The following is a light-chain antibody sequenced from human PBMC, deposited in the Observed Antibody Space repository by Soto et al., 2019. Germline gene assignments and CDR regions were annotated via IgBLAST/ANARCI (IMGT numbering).Light chain of an antibody. V-gene: IGLV2-23*01. J-gene: IGLJ2*01. CDR1: SSDVGSYNL. CDR3: CSYAGSSTPVV. Sequence: QSALTQPASVSGSPGQSITISCTGTSSDVGSYNLVSWYQQHPGKAPKLMIYEGSKRPSGVSNRFSGSKSGNTASLTISGLQAEDEADYYSCSYAGSSTPVVFGGGTKLTVL. CDR2: EGS.